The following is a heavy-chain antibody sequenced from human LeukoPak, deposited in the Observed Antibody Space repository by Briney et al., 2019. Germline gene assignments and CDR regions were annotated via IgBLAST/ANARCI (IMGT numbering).Heavy chain of an antibody. D-gene: IGHD2-2*01. J-gene: IGHJ6*02. CDR3: ARVVPAARGLYYYYGMDV. CDR2: INHSGST. Sequence: SETLSLTCAAYGGSFSGYYWSWIRQPPGKGLEWIGEINHSGSTNYNPSLKSRVTISVDTSKNQFSLKLSSVTAADTAVYYCARVVPAARGLYYYYGMDVWGQGTTVTVSS. CDR1: GGSFSGYY. V-gene: IGHV4-34*01.